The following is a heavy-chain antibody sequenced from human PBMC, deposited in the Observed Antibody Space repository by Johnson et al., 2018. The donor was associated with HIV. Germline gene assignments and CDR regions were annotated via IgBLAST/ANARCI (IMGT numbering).Heavy chain of an antibody. D-gene: IGHD2-21*01. CDR1: GFTFSSYG. Sequence: QVQLVESGGGVVQPGRSLRLSCAASGFTFSSYGMHWVRQAPGKGLEWVAVIWYDGSNKYYADSVKGRFTISRDNSKNTLYLQMNSLRAEDTAVDYCAKGGVPYCGGDCYDAFDIWGQGTMVTGSS. J-gene: IGHJ3*02. CDR2: IWYDGSNK. V-gene: IGHV3-33*06. CDR3: AKGGVPYCGGDCYDAFDI.